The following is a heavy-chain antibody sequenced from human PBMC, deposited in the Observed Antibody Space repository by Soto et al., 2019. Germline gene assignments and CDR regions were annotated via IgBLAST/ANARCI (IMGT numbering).Heavy chain of an antibody. CDR2: IWYDGSKK. Sequence: GGSLRLSCAASGFSFSNYGMHWVRQAPGKGLEWVAVIWYDGSKKYYADSVKGRFTISRDNSKNTVYLQMNSLRAEETAVYYCARDHTYCSGGACYSGSDGLDPWGQGTQVTVSS. CDR1: GFSFSNYG. V-gene: IGHV3-33*01. CDR3: ARDHTYCSGGACYSGSDGLDP. J-gene: IGHJ5*02. D-gene: IGHD2-15*01.